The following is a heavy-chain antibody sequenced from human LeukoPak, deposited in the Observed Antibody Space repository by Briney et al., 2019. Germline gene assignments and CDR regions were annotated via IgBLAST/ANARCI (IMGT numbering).Heavy chain of an antibody. CDR2: IIPIFGTA. V-gene: IGHV1-69*05. Sequence: ASVKVSCKASGGTFSSYAISWVRQAPGQGLEWMGGIIPIFGTANYAQKFQGRVTITTDESTSTAYMELSRLRSDDTAVYYCARGEYCSGGSCHRNNWFDPWGQGTLVTVSS. D-gene: IGHD2-15*01. J-gene: IGHJ5*02. CDR1: GGTFSSYA. CDR3: ARGEYCSGGSCHRNNWFDP.